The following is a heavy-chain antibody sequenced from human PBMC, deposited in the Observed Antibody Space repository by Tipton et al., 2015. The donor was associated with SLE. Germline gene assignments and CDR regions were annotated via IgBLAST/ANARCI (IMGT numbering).Heavy chain of an antibody. Sequence: TLSLTCSVSGYSVSSSTHYWAWIRQPPGKGLEWIGSVYYDGNTFYNPSLKGRVAISVDTSKNQFSLKLSSVTAADTAVYYCARALSSGWYYYWGQGTLVTVSS. CDR1: GYSVSSSTHY. CDR2: VYYDGNT. J-gene: IGHJ4*02. D-gene: IGHD6-19*01. CDR3: ARALSSGWYYY. V-gene: IGHV4-39*07.